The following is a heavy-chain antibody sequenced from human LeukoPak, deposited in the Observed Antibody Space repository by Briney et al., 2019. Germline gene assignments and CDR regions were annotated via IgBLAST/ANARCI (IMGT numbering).Heavy chain of an antibody. J-gene: IGHJ3*02. Sequence: GGSLRLSCAASGFTFSSYGMHWVRQAPGKGLEWVAFIRYDESNKYYADSVKGRFTISRDNAKNSLYLQMNSLRAEDTAVYYCARDRSTVTTSDAFDIWGQGTMVTVSS. CDR2: IRYDESNK. CDR1: GFTFSSYG. V-gene: IGHV3-30*02. CDR3: ARDRSTVTTSDAFDI. D-gene: IGHD4-17*01.